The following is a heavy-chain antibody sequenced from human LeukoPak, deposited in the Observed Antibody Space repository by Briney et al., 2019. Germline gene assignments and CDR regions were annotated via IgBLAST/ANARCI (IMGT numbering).Heavy chain of an antibody. CDR3: ARAEWELNFDY. CDR2: IYYSGST. CDR1: GGSISSGGYY. J-gene: IGHJ4*02. D-gene: IGHD1-26*01. V-gene: IGHV4-31*03. Sequence: SETLSLTCTVSGGSISSGGYYWSWIRQHPGEGLEWIGYIYYSGSTYYNPSLKSRVTISVDTSKNQFSLKLSSVTAADTAVYYCARAEWELNFDYWGQGTLVTVSS.